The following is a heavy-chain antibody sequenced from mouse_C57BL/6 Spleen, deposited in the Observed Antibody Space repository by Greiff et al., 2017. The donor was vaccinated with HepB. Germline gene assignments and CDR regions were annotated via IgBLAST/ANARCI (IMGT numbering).Heavy chain of an antibody. V-gene: IGHV5-6*02. Sequence: DVMLVESGGDLVKPGGSLKLSCAASGFTFSSYGMSWVRQTPDKRLEWVATISSGSSYTYYPDSVKGRFTISRDNAKNTLYLQMSSLKSEDTAMYYCARHYYGSSSDMDYWGQGTSVTVSS. CDR3: ARHYYGSSSDMDY. CDR2: ISSGSSYT. D-gene: IGHD1-1*01. J-gene: IGHJ4*01. CDR1: GFTFSSYG.